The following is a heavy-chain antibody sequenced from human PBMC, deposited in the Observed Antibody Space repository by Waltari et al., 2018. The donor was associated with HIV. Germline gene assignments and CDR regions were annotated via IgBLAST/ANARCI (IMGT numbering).Heavy chain of an antibody. CDR1: VDYISIYY. CDR2: TYPLANT. Sequence: QVQLQESGPGLVKPSETLSLTCTVSVDYISIYYWTWIRQPPGKGLEWIGYTYPLANTDYNPSLKSRVAISVDTSQSQFSLQLSSVTAADTAVYYCARAAAGRVLDYWGQGILVTVSS. D-gene: IGHD6-13*01. CDR3: ARAAAGRVLDY. J-gene: IGHJ4*02. V-gene: IGHV4-59*01.